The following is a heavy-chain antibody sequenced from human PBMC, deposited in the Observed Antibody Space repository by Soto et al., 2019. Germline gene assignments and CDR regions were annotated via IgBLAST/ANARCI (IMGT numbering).Heavy chain of an antibody. CDR2: ISGSGGST. CDR3: AKGPEPLATIPASYYYVIDF. V-gene: IGHV3-23*01. J-gene: IGHJ6*02. Sequence: PGGSLRLSCAASGFTFSSYAMSWVRQAPGKGLEWVSAISGSGGSTYYADSVKGRFTISRDNSKNTLYLQMNSLRAEDTAVYYCAKGPEPLATIPASYYYVIDFWGQGTTDTGSS. CDR1: GFTFSSYA. D-gene: IGHD5-12*01.